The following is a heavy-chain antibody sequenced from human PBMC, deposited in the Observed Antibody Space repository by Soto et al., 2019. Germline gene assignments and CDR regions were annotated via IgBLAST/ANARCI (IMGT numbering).Heavy chain of an antibody. J-gene: IGHJ6*02. D-gene: IGHD2-15*01. V-gene: IGHV3-30*18. Sequence: GGSLRLSCAASGFTFSSYGMHWVRQAPGKGLEWVAVISYDGSNKYYADSVKGRFTISRDNSKNTLYLQMNSLRAEDTAVYYCAKDLLPPPYYNYGMDVWGQGTTVTVSS. CDR3: AKDLLPPPYYNYGMDV. CDR2: ISYDGSNK. CDR1: GFTFSSYG.